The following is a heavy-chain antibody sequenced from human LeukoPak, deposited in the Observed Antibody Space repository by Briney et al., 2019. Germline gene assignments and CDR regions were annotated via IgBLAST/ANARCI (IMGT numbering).Heavy chain of an antibody. J-gene: IGHJ4*02. CDR2: IYYSGST. CDR3: ARRVVDVIAIDY. V-gene: IGHV4-39*01. Sequence: PSETLSLTCTVSGGSISSYYWGWIRQPPGKGLEWIGSIYYSGSTYYNPSLKSRVTISVDTSKNQFSLKLSSVTAADTAVYYCARRVVDVIAIDYWGQGTLVTVSS. D-gene: IGHD2-21*01. CDR1: GGSISSYY.